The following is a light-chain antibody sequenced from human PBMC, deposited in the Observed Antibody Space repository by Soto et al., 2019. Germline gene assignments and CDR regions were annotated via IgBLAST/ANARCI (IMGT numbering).Light chain of an antibody. CDR3: SSYAVSHNYV. J-gene: IGLJ1*01. CDR1: SSDVGGYNY. Sequence: QSVLTQPPSASGSPGQSVTISCTGTSSDVGGYNYVSWYQQHPGKAPQLMIYEVSKRPSGVPDRFSGSKSGNTASLTVSGLQAEDEADYYCSSYAVSHNYVFGTRTKVTVL. V-gene: IGLV2-8*01. CDR2: EVS.